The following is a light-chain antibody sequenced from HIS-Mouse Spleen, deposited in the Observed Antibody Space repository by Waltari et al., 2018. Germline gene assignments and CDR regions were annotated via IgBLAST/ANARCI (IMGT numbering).Light chain of an antibody. CDR1: SSNIGSNY. V-gene: IGLV1-47*01. CDR2: RNN. J-gene: IGLJ3*02. CDR3: AAWDDSLSGPV. Sequence: QSVLTQPPSASGTPGQRVPISCSESSSNIGSNYVYWYQQLPGTAPKLLIYRNNQRPSGVPDRFSGSKSGTSASLAISGLRSEDEADYYCAAWDDSLSGPVFGGGTKLTVL.